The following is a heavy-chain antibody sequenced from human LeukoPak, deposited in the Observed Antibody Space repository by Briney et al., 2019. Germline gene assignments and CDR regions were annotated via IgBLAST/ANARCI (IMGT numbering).Heavy chain of an antibody. CDR3: ASALVGFYARSIDY. CDR1: GGSITSTDYY. Sequence: PSQTLSLTCTVSGGSITSTDYYWSWIRQTPEKGLEWLGYIFNSGTTYYNPSLKSRATISVDTSKNQFSLKLNSVTAADTAVYYCASALVGFYARSIDYWGQGTLVTVSS. J-gene: IGHJ4*02. D-gene: IGHD3-22*01. V-gene: IGHV4-30-4*01. CDR2: IFNSGTT.